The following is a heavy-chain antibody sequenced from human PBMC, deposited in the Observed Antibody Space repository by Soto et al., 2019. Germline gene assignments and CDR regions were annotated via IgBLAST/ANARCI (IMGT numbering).Heavy chain of an antibody. CDR3: ARSNGIYSGGSNYFDY. J-gene: IGHJ4*02. Sequence: QVQLVQSGAEVKKPGSSVKVSCKASGGTFSSYAISWVRQAPGQGLEWMGGIIPIFGTANYAQKFQGRVTITADASTSTAYMELSRLRSEDTAVYYCARSNGIYSGGSNYFDYWGQGTLVTVSS. CDR1: GGTFSSYA. V-gene: IGHV1-69*12. D-gene: IGHD2-15*01. CDR2: IIPIFGTA.